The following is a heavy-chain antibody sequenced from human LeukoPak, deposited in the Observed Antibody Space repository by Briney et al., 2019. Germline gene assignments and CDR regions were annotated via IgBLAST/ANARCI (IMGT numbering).Heavy chain of an antibody. CDR1: GFTFSDYG. Sequence: GGSLRLSCAASGFTFSDYGMHWVRQAPGKGLEWVAVISYDGSNKYYADSVKGRFTISRENSKNTLYLQMNSLRAEDTAVYYCAKDSSGSYTFYDYWGQGTLVTVSS. J-gene: IGHJ4*02. V-gene: IGHV3-30*18. CDR3: AKDSSGSYTFYDY. CDR2: ISYDGSNK. D-gene: IGHD3-10*01.